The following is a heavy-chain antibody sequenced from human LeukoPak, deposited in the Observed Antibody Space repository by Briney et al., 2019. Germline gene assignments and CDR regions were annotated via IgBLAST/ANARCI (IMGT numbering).Heavy chain of an antibody. CDR2: IKQDGSEK. Sequence: GGSLRLSCAASGFTFSSYWMSWVRQAPGKGLEWVANIKQDGSEKYYVDSVKGRFTISRDNAKNSLHLQMNSLRAEDTAVYYCARDRGYCSSTSCYVAFDIWGQGTMVTVSS. D-gene: IGHD2-2*01. J-gene: IGHJ3*02. V-gene: IGHV3-7*01. CDR3: ARDRGYCSSTSCYVAFDI. CDR1: GFTFSSYW.